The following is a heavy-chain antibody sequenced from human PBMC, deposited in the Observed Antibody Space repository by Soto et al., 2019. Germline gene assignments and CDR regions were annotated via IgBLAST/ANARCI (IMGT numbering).Heavy chain of an antibody. Sequence: EVQLVESGGGVVQPGGSLRLSCVASGFNFKKFAMAWVRQAAGEGLEWVSGISCCGGSASYADSVKGRFSIARDDSKTTVSLQLNSLRVEDTAQYYCAKADGQQWLIPHLDNWGQGTLVTVS. V-gene: IGHV3-23*04. CDR2: ISCCGGSA. CDR3: AKADGQQWLIPHLDN. D-gene: IGHD6-19*01. J-gene: IGHJ4*02. CDR1: GFNFKKFA.